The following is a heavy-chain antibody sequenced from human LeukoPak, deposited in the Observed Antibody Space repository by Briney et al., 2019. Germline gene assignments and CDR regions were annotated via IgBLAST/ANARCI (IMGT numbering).Heavy chain of an antibody. CDR2: IYYTGST. D-gene: IGHD6-19*01. J-gene: IGHJ3*02. CDR3: ARTSGYSSGWSVLDAFDI. CDR1: GGSIATYY. V-gene: IGHV4-59*12. Sequence: SETLSLTCTVSGGSIATYYWSWIRQPPGKGLEWIGYIYYTGSTNYNPSLKSRVTISVDTSKNQFSLKLSSVTAADTAVYYCARTSGYSSGWSVLDAFDI.